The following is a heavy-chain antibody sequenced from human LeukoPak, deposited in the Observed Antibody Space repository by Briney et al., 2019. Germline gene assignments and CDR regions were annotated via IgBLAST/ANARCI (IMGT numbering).Heavy chain of an antibody. CDR2: IYCSGST. Sequence: ASETLSLTCTVSGGSISSYYWSWIRQPPGKGLEWIGYIYCSGSTNYNPSLKSRVTTSADTSKNQFSLKLSSVTAADTAVYYCARGYRDNWFDPWGQGTLVTVSS. CDR1: GGSISSYY. V-gene: IGHV4-59*01. D-gene: IGHD4-11*01. J-gene: IGHJ5*02. CDR3: ARGYRDNWFDP.